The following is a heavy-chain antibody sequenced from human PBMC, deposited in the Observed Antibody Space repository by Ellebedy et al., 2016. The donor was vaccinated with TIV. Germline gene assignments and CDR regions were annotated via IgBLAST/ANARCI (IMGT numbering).Heavy chain of an antibody. CDR2: INWNSGSI. CDR3: AKDLYGDRNSPFDY. J-gene: IGHJ4*02. V-gene: IGHV3-9*01. Sequence: GGSLRLSXAASGFTFDTYAMHWVRQTPGKGLEWVSGINWNSGSIGYADSVKGRFTISRDNAKNSLFLQMNSLRAEDTALYYCAKDLYGDRNSPFDYWGQGTLVTVSS. D-gene: IGHD4-17*01. CDR1: GFTFDTYA.